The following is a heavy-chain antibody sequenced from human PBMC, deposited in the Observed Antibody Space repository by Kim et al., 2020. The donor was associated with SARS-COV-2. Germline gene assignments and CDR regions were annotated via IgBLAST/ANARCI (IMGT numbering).Heavy chain of an antibody. J-gene: IGHJ5*02. V-gene: IGHV3-30*02. Sequence: GRFTISRDNSKNTLFLQMNSLRTEDTAVYYCAKDPSTLNGSGSSRGFPFDPWGQGTLVTVSS. CDR3: AKDPSTLNGSGSSRGFPFDP. D-gene: IGHD3-10*01.